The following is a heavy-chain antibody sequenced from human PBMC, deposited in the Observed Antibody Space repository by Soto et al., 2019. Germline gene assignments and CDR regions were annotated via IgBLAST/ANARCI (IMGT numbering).Heavy chain of an antibody. V-gene: IGHV4-4*02. J-gene: IGHJ4*02. CDR1: GASISSTNW. CDR3: ARAGYGGNSLDY. D-gene: IGHD4-17*01. CDR2: IHHSGST. Sequence: QVQLQESGPGLVKPSGTLSLTCTVSGASISSTNWWSWVRQPPGKGLEWIGEIHHSGSTNYNPSLKSRVTISVDKSKNQFSLNLSSVPAADTAVYYCARAGYGGNSLDYWGQGTLVTVSS.